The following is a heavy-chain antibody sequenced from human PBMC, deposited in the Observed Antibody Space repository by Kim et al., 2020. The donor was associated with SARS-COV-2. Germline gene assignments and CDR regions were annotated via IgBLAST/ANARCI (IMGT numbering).Heavy chain of an antibody. CDR3: ARGVVGAFDY. Sequence: TIYSADTVKGRFTISRDNAKNSLYLQMNSLRAEDTAVYYCARGVVGAFDYWGQGTLVTVSS. D-gene: IGHD1-26*01. V-gene: IGHV3-48*04. CDR2: TI. J-gene: IGHJ4*02.